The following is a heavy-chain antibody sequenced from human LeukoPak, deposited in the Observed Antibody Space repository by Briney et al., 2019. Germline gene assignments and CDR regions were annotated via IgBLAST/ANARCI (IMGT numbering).Heavy chain of an antibody. CDR2: INGDGRNI. Sequence: GGSLRLSCVASGFTFSSYWMHWVRQDPRKGLVWVSRINGDGRNINYADSVRGRFTISRDNAKNSLYLQMNSLRAEDTAVYYCASGYDILTGYSDYYGMDVWGQGTTVTVSS. CDR3: ASGYDILTGYSDYYGMDV. D-gene: IGHD3-9*01. CDR1: GFTFSSYW. V-gene: IGHV3-74*01. J-gene: IGHJ6*02.